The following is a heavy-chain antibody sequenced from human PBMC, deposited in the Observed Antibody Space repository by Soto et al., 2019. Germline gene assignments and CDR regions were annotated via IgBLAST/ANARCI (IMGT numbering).Heavy chain of an antibody. V-gene: IGHV3-21*01. CDR3: ARGSAFIGLEC. J-gene: IGHJ4*02. CDR2: IGTSGSYI. D-gene: IGHD1-26*01. Sequence: GGSLRLSCAVSGFIFSRYSMNWVRQAPGKGLEWVSSIGTSGSYIYDTDSMKGRFTISRDNTKDSLYLQMNSLRAEDTAIYYCARGSAFIGLECWGQGTPVTVSS. CDR1: GFIFSRYS.